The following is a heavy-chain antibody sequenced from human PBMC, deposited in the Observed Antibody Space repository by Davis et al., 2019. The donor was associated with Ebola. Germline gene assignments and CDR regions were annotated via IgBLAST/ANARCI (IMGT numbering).Heavy chain of an antibody. CDR1: GFTFSSYA. CDR3: ARRGPRYYDSSGYYGY. D-gene: IGHD3-22*01. J-gene: IGHJ4*01. Sequence: PGGSLRLSCAASGFTFSSYAMHRVRQAPGKGLEWVSVIYSGGSTYYADSVKGRFTISRDNSKNTLYLQMNSLRDEDTAVYYCARRGPRYYDSSGYYGYWGQGTLVTVSS. CDR2: IYSGGST. V-gene: IGHV3-66*04.